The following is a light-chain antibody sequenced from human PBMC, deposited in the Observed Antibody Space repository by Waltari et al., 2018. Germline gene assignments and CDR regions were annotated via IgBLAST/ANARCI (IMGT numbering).Light chain of an antibody. J-gene: IGKJ1*01. Sequence: EIVLTQSPGTLSLPPGERATLSCRASQSVSSSYLAWYQQKPGQAPRLLIYGASSRATGIPDRFSGSGSGTDFTLTISRLEPEDFAVYYCQQYGSSPWTFVQGTKVEIK. CDR2: GAS. V-gene: IGKV3-20*01. CDR3: QQYGSSPWT. CDR1: QSVSSSY.